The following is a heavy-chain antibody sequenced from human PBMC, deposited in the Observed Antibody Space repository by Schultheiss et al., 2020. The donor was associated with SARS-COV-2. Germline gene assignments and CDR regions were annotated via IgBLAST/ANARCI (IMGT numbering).Heavy chain of an antibody. CDR2: INPNNGGT. V-gene: IGHV1-2*02. Sequence: ASVKVSCKASGYTFTGYYMHWVRQAPGQRLEWMGWINPNNGGTNYAQKFQGRVTMTRDTSISTAYMELSRLRSDDTAVYYCARASIGYDYVWGSYRYCYFDYWGQGTLVTVSS. CDR3: ARASIGYDYVWGSYRYCYFDY. J-gene: IGHJ4*02. CDR1: GYTFTGYY. D-gene: IGHD3-16*02.